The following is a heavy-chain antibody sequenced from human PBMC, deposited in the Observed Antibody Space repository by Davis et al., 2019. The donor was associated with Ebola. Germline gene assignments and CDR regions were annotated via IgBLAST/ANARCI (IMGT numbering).Heavy chain of an antibody. Sequence: GGSLRLSCAASGFTFSSYGMHWVRQASGKGLEWVAVISYDGSNKYYADSVKGRFTISRDNSKNTLYLQMNSLRAEDTAVYYCATDTAMETGYWGQGTLVTVSS. CDR1: GFTFSSYG. CDR2: ISYDGSNK. CDR3: ATDTAMETGY. J-gene: IGHJ4*02. D-gene: IGHD5-18*01. V-gene: IGHV3-30*03.